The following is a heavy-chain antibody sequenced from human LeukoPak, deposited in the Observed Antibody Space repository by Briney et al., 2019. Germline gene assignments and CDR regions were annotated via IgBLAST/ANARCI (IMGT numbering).Heavy chain of an antibody. Sequence: GGSLRLSCAASGFTFSSYGMHWVRQAPGKGLEWVAFIRYDGSNKYYADSVKGRFTISRDNSKNTLYLQMNSLRAEDTAVYYCARDWYYYDSSGYRPRKNAFDIWGQGTMVTVSS. CDR2: IRYDGSNK. V-gene: IGHV3-30*02. J-gene: IGHJ3*02. CDR3: ARDWYYYDSSGYRPRKNAFDI. D-gene: IGHD3-22*01. CDR1: GFTFSSYG.